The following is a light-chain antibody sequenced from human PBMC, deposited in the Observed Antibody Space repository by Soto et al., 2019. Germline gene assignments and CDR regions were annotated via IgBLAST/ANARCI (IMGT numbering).Light chain of an antibody. J-gene: IGKJ5*01. CDR2: AAS. CDR1: QSISSY. V-gene: IGKV1-39*01. Sequence: DIQMTQSPSSLSASVGDRVTITCRASQSISSYLNWYQQKPGKAPKLLIYAASSLQSGVPSRVSGSRSGTDFTLTISSLPPEDFATYYCQQSYSTPITFGQGTRLEI. CDR3: QQSYSTPIT.